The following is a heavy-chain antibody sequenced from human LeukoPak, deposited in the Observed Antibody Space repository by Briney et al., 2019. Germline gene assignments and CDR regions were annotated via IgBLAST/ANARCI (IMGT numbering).Heavy chain of an antibody. CDR1: GGSFSGYY. J-gene: IGHJ3*02. CDR3: ARSGMATATACAFDI. Sequence: SETLSLTCAVYGGSFSGYYWSWIRQPPGKGLEWIGEINHSGSTNYNPSLKSRVTISVDTSENQFSLKLSSVTAADTAVYYCARSGMATATACAFDIWGQGTMVTVSS. CDR2: INHSGST. V-gene: IGHV4-34*01. D-gene: IGHD5-24*01.